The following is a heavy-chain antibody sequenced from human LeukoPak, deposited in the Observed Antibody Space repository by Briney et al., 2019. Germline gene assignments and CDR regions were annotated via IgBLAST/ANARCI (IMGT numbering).Heavy chain of an antibody. CDR1: GLMFSSYG. D-gene: IGHD6-13*01. CDR2: IWSDGSNK. V-gene: IGHV3-33*01. J-gene: IGHJ4*02. Sequence: GRSLRLSCEASGLMFSSYGMHWVRQAPGKGLEWVAVIWSDGSNKYYADSVRGRFTISRDNSKNTLYLQMNNLRVEDTAQYYCVRAAGPFVNWGQGTLVTVSS. CDR3: VRAAGPFVN.